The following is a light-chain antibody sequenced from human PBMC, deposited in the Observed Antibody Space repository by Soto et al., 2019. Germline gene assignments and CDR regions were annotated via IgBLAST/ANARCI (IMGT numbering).Light chain of an antibody. Sequence: QAVVTQPPSVSGAPGQRVTISCTGSSSNIGAGYDVHWYQQLPGTAPKLLIYGNSNRPSGVPDRFSGSKSGTSASLAITGLQAEDVADYYCQSYDSSLSGLYVFGTGTKLTVL. J-gene: IGLJ1*01. CDR2: GNS. V-gene: IGLV1-40*01. CDR1: SSNIGAGYD. CDR3: QSYDSSLSGLYV.